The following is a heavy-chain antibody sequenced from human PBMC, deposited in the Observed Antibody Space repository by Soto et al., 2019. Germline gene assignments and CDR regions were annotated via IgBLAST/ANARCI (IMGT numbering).Heavy chain of an antibody. Sequence: GGSLRLSCAASGFTFSSYGMHWVRQAPGKGLEWVAVIWYDGSNKYYADSVKGRFTISRDNSKNTLYLQMNSLRAEDTAVYYFARVHYDFWSGYYTSWFASWGQGSLVTVSS. D-gene: IGHD3-3*01. CDR1: GFTFSSYG. V-gene: IGHV3-33*01. CDR3: ARVHYDFWSGYYTSWFAS. J-gene: IGHJ5*01. CDR2: IWYDGSNK.